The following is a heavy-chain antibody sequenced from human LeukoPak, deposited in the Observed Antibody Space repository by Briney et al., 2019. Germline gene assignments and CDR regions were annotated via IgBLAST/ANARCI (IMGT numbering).Heavy chain of an antibody. CDR3: AKDRSIGTYYTFDH. V-gene: IGHV3-23*01. J-gene: IGHJ4*02. D-gene: IGHD1-26*01. CDR1: GFTFSDYA. Sequence: GGSLRLSCAASGFTFSDYAMTWVRQAPGKGLEWVATISGSGVMTYYADSVKGRFTASGDTSKNTIYLQMHSLTAADTAVYYCAKDRSIGTYYTFDHWGQGTLVTVSS. CDR2: ISGSGVMT.